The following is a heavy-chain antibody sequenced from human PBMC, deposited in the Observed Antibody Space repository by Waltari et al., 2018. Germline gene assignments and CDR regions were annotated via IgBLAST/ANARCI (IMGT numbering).Heavy chain of an antibody. Sequence: QVQLVQSGAEVKKPGASVKVSCKASGYPFPSHYMPWVRQAPGKGLEWMGINNPSGGSTSYAQKFQGRVTMTRDTSTSTVYMELSSLRSEDTAVYYCARAGRITSGVPLSRVDYWGQGTLVTVSS. CDR3: ARAGRITSGVPLSRVDY. CDR1: GYPFPSHY. J-gene: IGHJ4*02. V-gene: IGHV1-46*01. CDR2: NNPSGGST. D-gene: IGHD2-8*01.